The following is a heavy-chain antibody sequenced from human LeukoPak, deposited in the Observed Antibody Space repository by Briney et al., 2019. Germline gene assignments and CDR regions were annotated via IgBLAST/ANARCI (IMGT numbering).Heavy chain of an antibody. CDR1: GGSISSSSYY. CDR2: IYYSGST. J-gene: IGHJ6*03. V-gene: IGHV4-39*07. CDR3: ARYYYMDV. Sequence: PSETQSLTCTVSGGSISSSSYYWGWIRQPPGKGLEWIGSIYYSGSTYYNPSLKSRVTISVDTSKNQFSLKLSSVTAADTAVYYCARYYYMDVWGKGTTVTVSS.